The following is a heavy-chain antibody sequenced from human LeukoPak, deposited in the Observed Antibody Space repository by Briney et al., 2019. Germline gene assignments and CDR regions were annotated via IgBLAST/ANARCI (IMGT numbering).Heavy chain of an antibody. Sequence: GGSLRLSCAASGFTFSSYAMSWVRQAPGEGLEWVSAISGSGGSTYYADSVKGRFTISRDNSKNTLYLQMNSLRAEDTAVYYCAKGDYTPYYYYGMDVWGQGTTVTVSS. V-gene: IGHV3-23*01. J-gene: IGHJ6*02. CDR1: GFTFSSYA. CDR2: ISGSGGST. D-gene: IGHD4-11*01. CDR3: AKGDYTPYYYYGMDV.